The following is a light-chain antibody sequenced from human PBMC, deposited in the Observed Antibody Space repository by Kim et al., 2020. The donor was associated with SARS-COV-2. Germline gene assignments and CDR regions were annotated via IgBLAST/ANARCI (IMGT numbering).Light chain of an antibody. J-gene: IGKJ4*01. CDR1: QSISSW. V-gene: IGKV1-5*03. CDR3: QQYDSFPLT. CDR2: RAS. Sequence: DIQMTQSPSTLSASVGDRVTITCRASQSISSWLAWYQQKPGKAPNLLIYRASSLESGVPSRFSGSGSGTEFTLTISSLQADDFATYYCQQYDSFPLTFGGGTKLEI.